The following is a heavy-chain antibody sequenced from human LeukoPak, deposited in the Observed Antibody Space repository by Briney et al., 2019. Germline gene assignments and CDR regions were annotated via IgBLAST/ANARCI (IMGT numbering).Heavy chain of an antibody. D-gene: IGHD5-18*01. Sequence: SETLSLTCTVSGGSISSYYWSWIRQPPGKGLEWIGYIYYSGSTNYNPSLKNRVTISVNTSKNQFSLKLSSVTAADTAVYYCARAGYSYGYFFDYWGQGTLVTVSS. CDR3: ARAGYSYGYFFDY. CDR2: IYYSGST. J-gene: IGHJ4*02. V-gene: IGHV4-59*01. CDR1: GGSISSYY.